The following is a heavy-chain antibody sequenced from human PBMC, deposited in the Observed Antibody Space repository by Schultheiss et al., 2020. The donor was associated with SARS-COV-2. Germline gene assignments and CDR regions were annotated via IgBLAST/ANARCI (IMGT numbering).Heavy chain of an antibody. CDR3: ARIRQVSVDNTWYVGWFDP. J-gene: IGHJ5*02. CDR1: GFSLSTAGMC. D-gene: IGHD3-10*02. CDR2: IDWDDDK. V-gene: IGHV2-70*20. Sequence: SGPTLVKPTQTLTLTCTFSGFSLSTAGMCVGWVRQPPGKALEWLALIDWDDDKFYNTSLKTRLTISKDTSKSQVVLTMTNMDPVDTATYYCARIRQVSVDNTWYVGWFDPWGQGTLVTVSS.